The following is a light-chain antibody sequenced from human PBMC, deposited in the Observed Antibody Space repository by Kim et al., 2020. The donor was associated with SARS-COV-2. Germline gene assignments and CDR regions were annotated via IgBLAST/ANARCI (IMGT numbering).Light chain of an antibody. J-gene: IGLJ3*02. CDR1: SSDVGGYNY. Sequence: GQSITNSCTGTSSDVGGYNYVSWYQQLPGKAPKLMIYDVSKRPSGVSNRFSGSKSGNTASLTISGLQAEDEADYYCSSYTSSSTWVFGGGTQLTVL. CDR3: SSYTSSSTWV. CDR2: DVS. V-gene: IGLV2-14*04.